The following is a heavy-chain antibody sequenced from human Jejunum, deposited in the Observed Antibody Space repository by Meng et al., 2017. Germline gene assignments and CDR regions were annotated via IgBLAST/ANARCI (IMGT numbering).Heavy chain of an antibody. J-gene: IGHJ4*02. CDR1: GFTFSSYC. CDR3: AKDRTSSWYYFDY. CDR2: ISGSGDST. Sequence: EVQLLESGGVLVQPGGSLRLSCAASGFTFSSYCMSWVRQAPGKGLEWVSVISGSGDSTYYADSVKGRFTISRDNSKNTLYLQMNSLRAEDTAVYYCAKDRTSSWYYFDYWGQGTLVTVSS. V-gene: IGHV3-23*01. D-gene: IGHD6-13*01.